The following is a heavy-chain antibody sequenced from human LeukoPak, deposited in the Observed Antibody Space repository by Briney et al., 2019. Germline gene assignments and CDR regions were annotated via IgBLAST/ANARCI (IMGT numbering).Heavy chain of an antibody. CDR2: IPYDGSNK. CDR1: GFTFSSYA. Sequence: GRSLRLSCAASGFTFSSYAMHWVRQAPGKGLEWVAVIPYDGSNKYYADSVKGRFTISRDNSKNTLYLQMNSLRAEDTAVYYCARNILPTMIVVVTLDYWGQGTLVTVSS. J-gene: IGHJ4*02. V-gene: IGHV3-30-3*01. CDR3: ARNILPTMIVVVTLDY. D-gene: IGHD3-22*01.